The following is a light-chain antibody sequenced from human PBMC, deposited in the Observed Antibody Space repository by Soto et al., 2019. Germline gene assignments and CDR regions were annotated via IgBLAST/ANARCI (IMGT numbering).Light chain of an antibody. CDR2: AAS. CDR3: QQYNSYPIT. V-gene: IGKV1-39*01. Sequence: DIQMTQSPSSLSASVVDRVTITCRSSQSISSYLNWYQQKPGKAPKLLIYAASSLQSGVPSRFSGSGSGTEFTLTINSLQPDDFATYYCQQYNSYPITFGQGTRLENK. J-gene: IGKJ5*01. CDR1: QSISSY.